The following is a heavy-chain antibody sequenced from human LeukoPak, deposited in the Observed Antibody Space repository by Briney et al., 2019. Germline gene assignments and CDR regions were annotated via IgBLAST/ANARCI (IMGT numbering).Heavy chain of an antibody. CDR2: IDPSDSYT. V-gene: IGHV5-10-1*01. J-gene: IGHJ5*02. CDR1: GYSFTSYW. CDR3: ARPRLGQHGTGWFDP. D-gene: IGHD6-13*01. Sequence: GESLKISCKGSGYSFTSYWISWVRQMPGKGLEWMGRIDPSDSYTNYSPSFQGHVTISADKSISTAYLQWSSLKASDTAMYYCARPRLGQHGTGWFDPWGQGTLVTVSS.